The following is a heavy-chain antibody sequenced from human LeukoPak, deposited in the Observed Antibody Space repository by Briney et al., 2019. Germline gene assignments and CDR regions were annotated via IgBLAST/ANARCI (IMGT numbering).Heavy chain of an antibody. D-gene: IGHD6-19*01. CDR3: ARDPYISGWYYFDY. Sequence: SETLSLTCTVSGGSISSYYWSWIRQPPGKGLEWIGYIYYSGSTNYNPSLKSRVTISVDTSKNQFSLKLSSVAAADTAVYYCARDPYISGWYYFDYWGQGTLVTVSS. V-gene: IGHV4-59*01. CDR2: IYYSGST. J-gene: IGHJ4*02. CDR1: GGSISSYY.